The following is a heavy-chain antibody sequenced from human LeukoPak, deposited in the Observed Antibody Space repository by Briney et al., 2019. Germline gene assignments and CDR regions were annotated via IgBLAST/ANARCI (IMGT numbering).Heavy chain of an antibody. CDR2: INPNSGGT. D-gene: IGHD3-22*01. V-gene: IGHV1-2*02. J-gene: IGHJ4*02. Sequence: GASVKVSCKASGYTFTGYYMHWVRQAPGQGLEWMGWINPNSGGTNYAQKFQGRVTMTRDTSISTAYMELSRLRSDDTAVYYCAREHYDSSGYYGYWGQGTLVTVSS. CDR1: GYTFTGYY. CDR3: AREHYDSSGYYGY.